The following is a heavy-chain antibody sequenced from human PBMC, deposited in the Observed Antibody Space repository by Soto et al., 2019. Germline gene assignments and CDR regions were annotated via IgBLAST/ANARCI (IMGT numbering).Heavy chain of an antibody. CDR1: GASIRSSNW. CDR2: IFHTGNI. CDR3: ARDSHPIEAASD. V-gene: IGHV4-4*02. J-gene: IGHJ4*01. Sequence: QVQLQESGPGLVKPSGTLSLTCAVSGASIRSSNWWNWVRQPPGKGLEWIGEIFHTGNINYNPSLKSRVTLSVDESKNLFSLTLRSVTAADTAIYYCARDSHPIEAASDWGQGMLVIVSS. D-gene: IGHD6-13*01.